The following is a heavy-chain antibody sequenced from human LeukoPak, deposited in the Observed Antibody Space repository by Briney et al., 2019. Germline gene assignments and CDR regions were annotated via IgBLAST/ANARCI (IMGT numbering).Heavy chain of an antibody. CDR1: GYTFTSYD. CDR2: MNPNSGNT. J-gene: IGHJ6*03. Sequence: ASVKVSCKASGYTFTSYDINWVRQATGQGLEWMGWMNPNSGNTGYAQKFQGRVTMTRNTSISTAYMGLSSLRSEDTAVYYCARLYGDYTNYYYYFYMDVWGKGTTVTVSS. V-gene: IGHV1-8*01. CDR3: ARLYGDYTNYYYYFYMDV. D-gene: IGHD4-17*01.